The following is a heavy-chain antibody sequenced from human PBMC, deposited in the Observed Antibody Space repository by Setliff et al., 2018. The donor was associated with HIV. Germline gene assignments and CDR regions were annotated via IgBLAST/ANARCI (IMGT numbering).Heavy chain of an antibody. Sequence: ASVKVSCKASGHTFSNSDIHWVRRATGQGLEWMGWMNPNTGVAGYALKFQGRVTMTRDTSISTAYMELSSLTSEDTAVYWCARGVLYGLFENWGPGTLVTVS. D-gene: IGHD3-16*01. J-gene: IGHJ4*02. CDR1: GHTFSNSD. CDR3: ARGVLYGLFEN. V-gene: IGHV1-8*01. CDR2: MNPNTGVA.